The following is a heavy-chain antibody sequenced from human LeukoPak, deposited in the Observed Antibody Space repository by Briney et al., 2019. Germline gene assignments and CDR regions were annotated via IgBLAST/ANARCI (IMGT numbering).Heavy chain of an antibody. CDR2: IKQDGSEK. CDR3: ARYKSGEASTCYYYYGMDV. V-gene: IGHV3-7*03. J-gene: IGHJ6*04. CDR1: GFTFSSYW. Sequence: PGGSLRLSCAASGFTFSSYWMSWVRQAPGKGLEWVANIKQDGSEKYYVDSVKGRFTISRDNAKNSLYLQMNSLRAEDTAVYYCARYKSGEASTCYYYYGMDVWGKGTTVTVSS. D-gene: IGHD2-2*01.